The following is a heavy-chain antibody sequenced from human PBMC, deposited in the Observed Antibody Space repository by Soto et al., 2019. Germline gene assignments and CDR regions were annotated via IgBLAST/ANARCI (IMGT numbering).Heavy chain of an antibody. CDR2: ISGGGGST. CDR3: AKDIVYDKWRGYYYYYYYMAV. V-gene: IGHV3-23*01. J-gene: IGHJ6*03. Sequence: GGSLRLSCAASGFTFSSYAMTWVRQAPGEGLEWVSAISGGGGSTYYADSVKGRFTISRDNSKNTLYLQMNSLRAEDTAIYYYAKDIVYDKWRGYYYYYYYMAVWGKGPTVTVSS. D-gene: IGHD3-9*01. CDR1: GFTFSSYA.